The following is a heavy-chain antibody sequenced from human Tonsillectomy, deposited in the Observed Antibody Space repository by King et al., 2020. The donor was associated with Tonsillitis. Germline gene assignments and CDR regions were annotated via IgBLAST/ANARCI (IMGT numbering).Heavy chain of an antibody. J-gene: IGHJ6*03. Sequence: QLTLKESGPVLVKPTETLTLTCTVSGFSLSNPRMGVSWIRQPPGKALEWLAHIFSNDEKSYSTSLKNRLTISKDTSASQVVLAMTNVDPVDTATYYCARIMGARYLEWHYYMDVWGNGTTVTVSS. CDR2: IFSNDEK. CDR1: GFSLSNPRMG. CDR3: ARIMGARYLEWHYYMDV. D-gene: IGHD3-3*01. V-gene: IGHV2-26*01.